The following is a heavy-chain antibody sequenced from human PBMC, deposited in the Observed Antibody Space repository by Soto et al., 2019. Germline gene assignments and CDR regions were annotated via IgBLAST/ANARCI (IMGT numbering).Heavy chain of an antibody. CDR1: EYTFTSYD. J-gene: IGHJ5*02. D-gene: IGHD2-2*01. V-gene: IGHV1-8*01. CDR3: ARGFSIHGLNWFDP. Sequence: QVQMEQSGAEVKKPGASVKVSCKASEYTFTSYDINWVRQATGQGLEWMGWMNPNSGNTGYAQKYQGRVIMTRNTSLSTAYMELTSLTSEDTAVYYCARGFSIHGLNWFDPWGQGTLVTVSS. CDR2: MNPNSGNT.